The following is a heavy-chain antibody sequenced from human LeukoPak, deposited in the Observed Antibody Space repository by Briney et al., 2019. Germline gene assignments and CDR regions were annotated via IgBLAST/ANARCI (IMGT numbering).Heavy chain of an antibody. Sequence: PGGSLRLSCAASGFTFSSYAMSWVRQAPGEGLEWVSAISGSGGRTYYADSVKGRFTVSRDNSKNTVYLQMNSLRAEDTALYYCANVGLGGVVAPVDYWGQGTLVTVSS. CDR3: ANVGLGGVVAPVDY. D-gene: IGHD3-3*01. CDR2: ISGSGGRT. V-gene: IGHV3-23*01. J-gene: IGHJ4*02. CDR1: GFTFSSYA.